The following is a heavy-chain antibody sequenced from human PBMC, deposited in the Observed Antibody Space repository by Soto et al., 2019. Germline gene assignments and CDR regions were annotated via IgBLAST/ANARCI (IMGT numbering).Heavy chain of an antibody. V-gene: IGHV3-23*01. CDR2: ISGSGGST. J-gene: IGHJ4*02. CDR3: AKGKDSVVVVASDY. Sequence: EVQLLESGGGLVQPGGSLRLSCAASGFTFSSYAMSWVRQAPGKGLEWVSAISGSGGSTYYADSVKGRFTISRDNSKNALYLQMNSLRAEDTAVYYCAKGKDSVVVVASDYWGQGTLVTVSS. CDR1: GFTFSSYA. D-gene: IGHD2-15*01.